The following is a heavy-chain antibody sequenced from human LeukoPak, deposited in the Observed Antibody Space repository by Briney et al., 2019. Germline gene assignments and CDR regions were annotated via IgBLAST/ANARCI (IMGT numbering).Heavy chain of an antibody. CDR2: VYYSGTT. CDR3: ARELLWFGESSDAFDI. J-gene: IGHJ3*02. D-gene: IGHD3-10*01. Sequence: PSETLSLTCTVSGGSFSSYYCRWIRHPPRKGAEWIGYVYYSGTTNYNPALQSRVTISVDTSKTQFSLKLSSVTPADTAVYYCARELLWFGESSDAFDIWGQGTMVTVSS. V-gene: IGHV4-59*01. CDR1: GGSFSSYY.